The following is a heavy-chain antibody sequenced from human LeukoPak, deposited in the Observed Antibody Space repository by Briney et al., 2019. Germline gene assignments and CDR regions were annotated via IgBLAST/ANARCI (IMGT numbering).Heavy chain of an antibody. CDR2: IYYSGST. CDR3: ASSGDYVGAFDI. Sequence: SETLSLTCTVSGGSISSSSYYWGWIRQPPGKGLEWIGYIYYSGSTYYNPSLKSRVTISVDTSKNQFSLKLSSVTAADTAVYYCASSGDYVGAFDIWGQGTMVTVSS. V-gene: IGHV4-31*03. CDR1: GGSISSSSYY. J-gene: IGHJ3*02. D-gene: IGHD4-17*01.